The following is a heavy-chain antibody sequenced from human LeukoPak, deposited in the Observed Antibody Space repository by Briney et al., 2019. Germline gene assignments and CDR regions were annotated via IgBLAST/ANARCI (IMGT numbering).Heavy chain of an antibody. CDR3: AKVGLSGYDSSGYYDY. Sequence: GGSLRLSCAASGFTFSSYGMHWVRQAPGKGLEWVAVISYDGSNKYYADSVKGRFTISRDNSKNTLYLQMNSLRAEDTAVYYCAKVGLSGYDSSGYYDYWGQGTLVTVSS. CDR1: GFTFSSYG. CDR2: ISYDGSNK. D-gene: IGHD3-22*01. V-gene: IGHV3-30*18. J-gene: IGHJ4*02.